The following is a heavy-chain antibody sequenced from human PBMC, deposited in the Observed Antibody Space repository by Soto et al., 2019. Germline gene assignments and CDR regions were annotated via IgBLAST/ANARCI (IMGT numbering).Heavy chain of an antibody. CDR1: GGTFSSYA. Sequence: GALVKVSCKASGGTFSSYAISGVRQAPGQGLEWMGGIIPIFGTANYAQKFQGRVTITADKSTSTAYMELSSLRSEDTAVYYCARVKGYYYDSSGYLYWFDPWGQGTLVTVSS. V-gene: IGHV1-69*06. CDR3: ARVKGYYYDSSGYLYWFDP. D-gene: IGHD3-22*01. CDR2: IIPIFGTA. J-gene: IGHJ5*02.